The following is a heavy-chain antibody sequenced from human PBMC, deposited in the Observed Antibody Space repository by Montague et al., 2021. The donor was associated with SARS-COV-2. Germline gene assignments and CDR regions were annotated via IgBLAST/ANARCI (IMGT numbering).Heavy chain of an antibody. V-gene: IGHV2-5*02. Sequence: PALVIPTQTLTLTCTFSGFSLSSRGVGVGWIRQPPGKAPEWLALIYWDDDTRYSPPLKSRLTVTKGTSKNQVVLTLTNMDTVDTATYFCAHIRRMYYFDDWGQGTLVTVSS. J-gene: IGHJ4*02. CDR2: IYWDDDT. D-gene: IGHD2/OR15-2a*01. CDR1: GFSLSSRGVG. CDR3: AHIRRMYYFDD.